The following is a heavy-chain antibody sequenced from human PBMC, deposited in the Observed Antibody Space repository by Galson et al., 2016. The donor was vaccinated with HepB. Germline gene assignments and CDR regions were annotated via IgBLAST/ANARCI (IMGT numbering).Heavy chain of an antibody. D-gene: IGHD3-10*01. CDR1: GFSFSGHA. J-gene: IGHJ4*02. Sequence: SGAEVKKPGESLNISCAASGFSFSGHAMNWVRQAPGKGLEWVSNIDLSSTNIYYADSVKGRFTVSRDNAKNSLYLQMNSLREDYTAVYYCARYHLGTYYNDPFDYWGQGTLVTVSS. V-gene: IGHV3-48*02. CDR3: ARYHLGTYYNDPFDY. CDR2: IDLSSTNI.